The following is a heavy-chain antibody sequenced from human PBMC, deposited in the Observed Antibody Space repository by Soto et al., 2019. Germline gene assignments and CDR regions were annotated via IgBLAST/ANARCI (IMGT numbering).Heavy chain of an antibody. CDR2: ITSTSTYI. V-gene: IGHV3-21*01. CDR1: GFTFSSYS. J-gene: IGHJ4*02. Sequence: EVRLVESGGGLVKPGGSLRLSCAASGFTFSSYSMNWVRQAPGKGLEWVSLITSTSTYIYYADSVKGRFTISRDNAKNSLYLQMNSLRVEDTAVYYCARFEYSSSFTDYWGQGTLVTVSS. D-gene: IGHD6-6*01. CDR3: ARFEYSSSFTDY.